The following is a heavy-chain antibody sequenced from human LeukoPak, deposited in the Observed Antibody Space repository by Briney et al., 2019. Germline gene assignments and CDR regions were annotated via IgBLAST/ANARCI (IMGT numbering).Heavy chain of an antibody. CDR2: VNAKGDVT. CDR1: GFAFRNYG. J-gene: IGHJ4*02. Sequence: TGGSLRLSCSASGFAFRNYGMAWVRQAPGKGLDFVSAVNAKGDVTFYADSVKGRFTMSRDNSKNTLYLQMNSLRAEDTAVYYCAKEKGDGLPFDYWGQGPLVTVSP. D-gene: IGHD5-24*01. CDR3: AKEKGDGLPFDY. V-gene: IGHV3-23*01.